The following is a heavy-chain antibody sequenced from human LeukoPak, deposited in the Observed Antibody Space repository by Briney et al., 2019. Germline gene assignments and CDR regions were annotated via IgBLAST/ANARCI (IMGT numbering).Heavy chain of an antibody. CDR2: IIPIFGTA. J-gene: IGHJ4*02. CDR1: GGTFSSYA. Sequence: EASVKVSCKASGGTFSSYAISWVRQAPGQGLEWMGGIIPIFGTANYAQKFQGRVTITADESTSTAYMELSSLRAEDTAVYYCARVRSDYYDSSGYYRIGTGYWGQGTLVTVSS. CDR3: ARVRSDYYDSSGYYRIGTGY. V-gene: IGHV1-69*13. D-gene: IGHD3-22*01.